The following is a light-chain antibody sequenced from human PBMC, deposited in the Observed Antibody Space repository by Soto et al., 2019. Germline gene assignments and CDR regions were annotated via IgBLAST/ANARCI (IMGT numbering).Light chain of an antibody. V-gene: IGKV1-5*01. CDR1: QSINNW. J-gene: IGKJ2*01. CDR2: DAS. CDR3: QQYNSYRYT. Sequence: DFQMTQSPPTLSASVGDSVTITCRASQSINNWLAWYQQKPGKAPKVLIYDASNLESGVPSRFSGSGSGTEFTLTSSSLQPDDFATYYCQQYNSYRYTFGQGTKLEIK.